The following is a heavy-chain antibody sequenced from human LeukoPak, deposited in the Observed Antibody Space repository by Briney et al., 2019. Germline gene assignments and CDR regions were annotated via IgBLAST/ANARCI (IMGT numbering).Heavy chain of an antibody. V-gene: IGHV3-23*01. J-gene: IGHJ6*03. CDR1: GFTFSSYA. Sequence: GGSLRLSCAASGFTFSSYAMSWVRQAPGKGLEWVSAISGSGGSTYYADSVKGRFTISRDNSKNTLYLQMNSLRAEDTAVYYCAKDGTAIFGVGKGYYYYMDVWGKGTTVTVSS. CDR2: ISGSGGST. CDR3: AKDGTAIFGVGKGYYYYMDV. D-gene: IGHD3-3*01.